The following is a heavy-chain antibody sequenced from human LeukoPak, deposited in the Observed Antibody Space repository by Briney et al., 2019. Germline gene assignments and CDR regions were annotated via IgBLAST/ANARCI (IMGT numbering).Heavy chain of an antibody. D-gene: IGHD2-15*01. CDR2: ISSSISYI. V-gene: IGHV3-21*01. J-gene: IGHJ3*02. CDR3: ARDVGKQLGYCSGGSCPDAFDI. Sequence: GGSLRLSCAASGFTFSSYSMNWVRQAPGKGLEWVSSISSSISYIYYADSVKGRFTISRDNAKNSLYLQMNSLRAEDTAVYYCARDVGKQLGYCSGGSCPDAFDIWGQGTMVTVSS. CDR1: GFTFSSYS.